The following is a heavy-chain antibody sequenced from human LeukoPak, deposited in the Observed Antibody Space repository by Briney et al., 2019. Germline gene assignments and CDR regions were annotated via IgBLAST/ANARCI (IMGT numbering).Heavy chain of an antibody. V-gene: IGHV1-2*02. D-gene: IGHD1-1*01. Sequence: ASVKVSCKASGYTFTGYYMHWVRQAPGQGLEWMGWINPYSGATNYAQKFQGRVTMTRDTSISTAYMELSRLRSDDTAVYYCARDSYWNGFLNYYGMDVWGQGTTVTVSS. J-gene: IGHJ6*02. CDR2: INPYSGAT. CDR1: GYTFTGYY. CDR3: ARDSYWNGFLNYYGMDV.